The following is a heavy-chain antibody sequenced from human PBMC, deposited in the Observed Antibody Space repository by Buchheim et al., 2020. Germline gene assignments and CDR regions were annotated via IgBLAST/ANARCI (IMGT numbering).Heavy chain of an antibody. D-gene: IGHD5-18*01. J-gene: IGHJ6*02. CDR2: ISSEGTPK. CDR1: GFSFISYA. Sequence: VQLVESGGGVVQPGRSLRLSCAASGFSFISYAMHWVRQAPGKGLEWVALISSEGTPKYYADSVKGRFTISRDNSKNTLYLQIDSLRPEDTAMFYCARTGYNCGSRMDVWGQGTT. V-gene: IGHV3-30-3*01. CDR3: ARTGYNCGSRMDV.